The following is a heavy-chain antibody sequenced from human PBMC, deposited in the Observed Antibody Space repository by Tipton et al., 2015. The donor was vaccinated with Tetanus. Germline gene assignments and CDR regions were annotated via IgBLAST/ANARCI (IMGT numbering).Heavy chain of an antibody. J-gene: IGHJ4*02. CDR2: THHSGNT. CDR1: GASIRSYY. V-gene: IGHV4-59*12. D-gene: IGHD6-19*01. CDR3: ARPIKQWLVPVDS. Sequence: TLSLTCSVSGASIRSYYWNWIRQVPGKGLEWIGYTHHSGNTKYNPSLSGRVTTSLDTSKTHFYLNLSSVTAADTAVYYCARPIKQWLVPVDSWGQGTLVTVSS.